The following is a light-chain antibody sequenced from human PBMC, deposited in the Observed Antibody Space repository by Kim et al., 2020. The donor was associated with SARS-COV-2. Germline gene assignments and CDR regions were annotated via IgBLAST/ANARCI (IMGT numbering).Light chain of an antibody. V-gene: IGKV1-9*01. CDR2: DAT. J-gene: IGKJ3*01. CDR3: QQLNSFPPV. Sequence: ASVGDRVTITCRARQGISSYLAWYQKIPGKAPNLLIYDATTLQSGVPSRFSGGGSGTDFTLTISSLQPEDFATYYCQQLNSFPPVFGPGTKVDIK. CDR1: QGISSY.